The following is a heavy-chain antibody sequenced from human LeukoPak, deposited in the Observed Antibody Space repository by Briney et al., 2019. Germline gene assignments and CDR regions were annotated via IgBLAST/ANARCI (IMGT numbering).Heavy chain of an antibody. CDR1: GYTFTDYC. Sequence: ASVKVSCKASGYTFTDYCIHWVRQAPGHGLEWMGWISAYNGNTNYAQKLQGRVTMTTDTSTSTAYMELRSLRSDDTAVYYCARQYYYGSGSYYNADYYYYMDVWGKGTTVTISS. CDR2: ISAYNGNT. D-gene: IGHD3-10*01. J-gene: IGHJ6*03. V-gene: IGHV1-18*04. CDR3: ARQYYYGSGSYYNADYYYYMDV.